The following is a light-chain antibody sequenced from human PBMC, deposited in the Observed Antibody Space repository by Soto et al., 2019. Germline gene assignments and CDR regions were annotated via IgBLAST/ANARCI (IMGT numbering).Light chain of an antibody. CDR1: SSDVGGYNY. CDR2: EVS. Sequence: QSALTQPASVSGSPGQSITISCTGTSSDVGGYNYVSWYQPHPGKAPKLMIYEVSNRPSGVSSRFSGYKSGNTASLTISGLQAEDEADYYCSSYTSSSTLGVFGGGTKLTVL. CDR3: SSYTSSSTLGV. J-gene: IGLJ3*02. V-gene: IGLV2-14*01.